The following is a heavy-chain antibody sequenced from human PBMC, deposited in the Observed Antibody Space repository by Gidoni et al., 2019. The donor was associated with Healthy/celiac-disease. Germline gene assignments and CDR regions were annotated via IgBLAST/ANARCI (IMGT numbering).Heavy chain of an antibody. Sequence: QVQLVESGGGVVQPGRSLRLSCAASGFTFSSYGMHWVRQAPGKGLGWVAVISYDGSNKYYADSVKGRFTISRDNSKNTLYLQMNSLRAEDTAVYYCAKDLRVVVIAIGFDYWGQGTLVTVSS. CDR1: GFTFSSYG. CDR2: ISYDGSNK. V-gene: IGHV3-30*18. D-gene: IGHD2-21*01. J-gene: IGHJ4*02. CDR3: AKDLRVVVIAIGFDY.